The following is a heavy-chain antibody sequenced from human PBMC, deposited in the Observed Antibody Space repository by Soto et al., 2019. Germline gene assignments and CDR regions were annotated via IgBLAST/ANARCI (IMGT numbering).Heavy chain of an antibody. J-gene: IGHJ3*02. D-gene: IGHD1-20*01. CDR2: ISASSSSI. Sequence: DVQLVESGGGLVKPGGSLRLSCAASGFNFITFSMNWVRQAPGKGLEWVSSISASSSSIYYAESVKGRFTASRDNAKNSLYLKMNSLTAEDTALYDWGRDAYNRDAFDIWGQGTTVTVSS. V-gene: IGHV3-21*01. CDR1: GFNFITFS. CDR3: GRDAYNRDAFDI.